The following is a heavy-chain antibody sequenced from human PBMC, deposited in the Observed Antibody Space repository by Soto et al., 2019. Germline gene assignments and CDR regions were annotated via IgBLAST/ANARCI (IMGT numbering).Heavy chain of an antibody. J-gene: IGHJ4*02. CDR3: ARDGSGH. V-gene: IGHV3-66*01. CDR1: GLTVSTNP. CDR2: IYTGGGT. Sequence: EVQLVESGGGLVQPGGSLRLSCAASGLTVSTNPMSWVRQAPGKGLEWVSVIYTGGGTHYADSVKDRFTISRDNSKNTVNLQMNSLRPEDTAVYYCARDGSGHWGQGTPVTVSS.